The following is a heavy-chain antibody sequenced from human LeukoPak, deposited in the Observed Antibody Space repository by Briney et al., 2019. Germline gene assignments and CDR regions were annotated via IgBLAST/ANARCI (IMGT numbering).Heavy chain of an antibody. D-gene: IGHD4/OR15-4a*01. CDR1: GFTVKDNF. J-gene: IGHJ4*02. Sequence: PGGSLRLSCAASGFTVKDNFMSWVRQAPGKGLEWVSVLYSGGATYYADSVKGRFTISRDNSKNIVFLQMNDLRTEDTAFYYCTRDSANYHFAYWGQGDLVTVSS. V-gene: IGHV3-66*01. CDR2: LYSGGAT. CDR3: TRDSANYHFAY.